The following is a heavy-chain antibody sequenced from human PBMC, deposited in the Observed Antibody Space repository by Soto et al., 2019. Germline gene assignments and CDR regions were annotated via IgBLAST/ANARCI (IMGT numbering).Heavy chain of an antibody. CDR3: AKFSGYYSYYFVY. CDR1: GFTFSSYA. CDR2: ISGSGFST. J-gene: IGHJ4*02. D-gene: IGHD3-22*01. V-gene: IGHV3-23*01. Sequence: PGGSLRLSCAASGFTFSSYAMSWIRQAPGKGQERVSAISGSGFSTYYADSVKGRFTISRDNSKNTLYLQMNSLRAEDTVVYYCAKFSGYYSYYFVYWGQGTLVTVSS.